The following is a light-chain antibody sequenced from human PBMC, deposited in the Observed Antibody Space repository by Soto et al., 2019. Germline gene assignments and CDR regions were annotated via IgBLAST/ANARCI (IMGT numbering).Light chain of an antibody. CDR2: GAS. CDR3: KQYTNWPPVT. J-gene: IGKJ2*01. CDR1: QSVSSN. Sequence: EIVMTQSPATLSVSPGERATLSCRASQSVSSNLAWYQQKPGQAPRLLIYGASTRATGIPARFSGSGSGTEFTLTISSLQSEDFAVYYCKQYTNWPPVTFGQGNKLEIK. V-gene: IGKV3-15*01.